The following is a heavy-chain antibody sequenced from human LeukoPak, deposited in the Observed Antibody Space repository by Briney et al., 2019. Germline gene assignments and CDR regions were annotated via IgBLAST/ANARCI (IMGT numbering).Heavy chain of an antibody. CDR1: GFTFDDYG. Sequence: GGSLRLSCAASGFTFDDYGMSWVRQAPGKGLEWVGRIKSKTDGGTTDYAAPVKGRFTISRDDSKNTLYLQMNSLRAEDTAVYYCAKVLSFYYYYGMDVWGQGTTVTVSS. CDR2: IKSKTDGGTT. D-gene: IGHD3-16*02. J-gene: IGHJ6*02. CDR3: AKVLSFYYYYGMDV. V-gene: IGHV3-15*01.